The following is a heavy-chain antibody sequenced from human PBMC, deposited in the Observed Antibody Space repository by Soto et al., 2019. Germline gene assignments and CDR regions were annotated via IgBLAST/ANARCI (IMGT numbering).Heavy chain of an antibody. D-gene: IGHD4-17*01. CDR3: ARPYGGKIGDAPDL. CDR2: ISDAAGSA. Sequence: EVQLLESGGGLVQPGGSLRLSCVASGFAFSSYAMSWVRQVPGKGLEWVSTISDAAGSAYYVDSVKGRFTISRDNSKKTLYLHMNSLRAEDSAVYYSARPYGGKIGDAPDLWGPGTRVTVSS. CDR1: GFAFSSYA. V-gene: IGHV3-23*01. J-gene: IGHJ3*01.